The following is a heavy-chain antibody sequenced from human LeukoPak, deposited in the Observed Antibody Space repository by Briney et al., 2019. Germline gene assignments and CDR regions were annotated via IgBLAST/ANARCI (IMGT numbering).Heavy chain of an antibody. CDR2: INHSGST. J-gene: IGHJ4*02. V-gene: IGHV4-34*01. Sequence: SETLSLTCAVYGGSFSGYYWSWLRQPPGKGLEWIGEINHSGSTNYNPSLKSRVTISVDTSKNQFSLKLSSVTAADTAVYYCARVKRAVGYSSAWKGLDYWGQGTLVTVSS. CDR1: GGSFSGYY. CDR3: ARVKRAVGYSSAWKGLDY. D-gene: IGHD6-19*01.